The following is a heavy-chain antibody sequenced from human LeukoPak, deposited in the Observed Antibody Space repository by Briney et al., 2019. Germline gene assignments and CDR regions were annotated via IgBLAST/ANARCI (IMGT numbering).Heavy chain of an antibody. V-gene: IGHV4-59*08. CDR3: ARNKGYGDASNWFDP. D-gene: IGHD4-17*01. CDR2: IYYSGST. CDR1: GGSISSYY. Sequence: SETLSLTCTVSGGSISSYYWSWIRQPPGKGLEWIGYIYYSGSTNYNPSLKSRVTISVDTSKNQFSLKLSSVTAADTAVYYCARNKGYGDASNWFDPWGQGTLVTVSS. J-gene: IGHJ5*02.